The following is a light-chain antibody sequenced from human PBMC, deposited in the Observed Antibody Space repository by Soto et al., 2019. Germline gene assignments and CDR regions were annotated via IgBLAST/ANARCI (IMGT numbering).Light chain of an antibody. J-gene: IGKJ1*01. CDR3: LQYDSYSWT. CDR1: RSISDW. Sequence: DIQMTQSPSTLSASVGDRVTITCRASRSISDWLAWYQQKPGKAPRLLIFDASSLKSGVPSRFSGNGSGTEFTLTISSVQPDDVATYYCLQYDSYSWTVGQGTKV. CDR2: DAS. V-gene: IGKV1-5*01.